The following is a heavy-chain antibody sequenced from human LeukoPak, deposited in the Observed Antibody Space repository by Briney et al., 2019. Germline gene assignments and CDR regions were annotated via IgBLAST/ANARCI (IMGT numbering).Heavy chain of an antibody. V-gene: IGHV3-21*01. D-gene: IGHD5-12*01. CDR1: GFTFSSYS. Sequence: GGSLRLSCAASGFTFSSYSMDWVRQAPGKGLEWVSSITSSSTYIYYADSVEGRFTISRDNAKNSLYLQMNSLRAEDTAVYYCARDGSHYGMDVWGQGTTVTVSS. CDR2: ITSSSTYI. J-gene: IGHJ6*02. CDR3: ARDGSHYGMDV.